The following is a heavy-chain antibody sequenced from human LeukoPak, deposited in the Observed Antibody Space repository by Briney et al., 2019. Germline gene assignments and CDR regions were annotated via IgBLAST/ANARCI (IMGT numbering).Heavy chain of an antibody. CDR1: GHIFTVDS. J-gene: IGHJ3*01. CDR3: ATAQHCSGGTCHAWTDAFHV. Sequence: GASVKVSCTASGHIFTVDSIHRVRQAPGQGLEWMGWTHLNGGGTYRAQKFQDRVTMTKGTSIGTAYLELSTMTSDDTAVYYCATAQHCSGGTCHAWTDAFHVWGQGTMVTVSS. CDR2: THLNGGGT. V-gene: IGHV1-2*02. D-gene: IGHD2-15*01.